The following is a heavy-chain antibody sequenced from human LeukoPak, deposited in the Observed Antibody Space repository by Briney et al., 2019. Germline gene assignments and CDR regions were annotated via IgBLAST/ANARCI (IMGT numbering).Heavy chain of an antibody. CDR2: IKEDGSEK. J-gene: IGHJ4*02. V-gene: IGHV3-7*01. CDR3: VRDRGWQQFDY. D-gene: IGHD5-24*01. Sequence: GGSLRLSCAASGFTFRNSWMTWVRQPPGKGLERVANIKEDGSEKYYVDSARGRFTISRDNAKNSVYLEMNSLRAEDAAVYYCVRDRGWQQFDYWGQGTLVTVSS. CDR1: GFTFRNSW.